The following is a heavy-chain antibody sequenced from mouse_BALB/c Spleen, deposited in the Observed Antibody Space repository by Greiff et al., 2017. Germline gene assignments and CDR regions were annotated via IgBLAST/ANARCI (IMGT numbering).Heavy chain of an antibody. CDR2: INPGSGGT. D-gene: IGHD2-10*02. V-gene: IGHV1-54*01. CDR1: GYAFTNYL. J-gene: IGHJ3*01. CDR3: ARKQYGNYGGFAY. Sequence: VQRVESGAELVRPGTSVKVSCKASGYAFTNYLIEWVKQRPGQGLEWIGVINPGSGGTNYNEKFKGKATLTADKSSSTAYMQLSSLTSDDSAVYFCARKQYGNYGGFAYWGQGTLVTVSA.